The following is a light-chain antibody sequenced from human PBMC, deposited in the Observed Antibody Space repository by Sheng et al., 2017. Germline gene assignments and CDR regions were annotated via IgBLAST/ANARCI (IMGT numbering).Light chain of an antibody. CDR1: QGIDRW. Sequence: DVHLTQSPSTLSASVGDTVTITCRASQGIDRWLAWYQHMPGKAPKLLIHKTSTLQPGVPSRFSGSGSGTEFTLTINSLQPDDFATYYCQQYDTFSWTFGQGTKVEVK. CDR3: QQYDTFSWT. CDR2: KTS. V-gene: IGKV1-5*03. J-gene: IGKJ1*01.